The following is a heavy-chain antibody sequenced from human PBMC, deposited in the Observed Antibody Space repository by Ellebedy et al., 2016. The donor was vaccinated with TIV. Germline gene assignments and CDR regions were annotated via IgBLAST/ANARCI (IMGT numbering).Heavy chain of an antibody. Sequence: ASVKVSCXASGFTFTSSAVQWVRQARGQRLEWIGWIVVGSGNTNYAQKFQERVTITRDMSTSTAYMELSRLRSDDTAVYYCARDFIAGGKQQLVRGGYWGQGTLVTVSS. CDR1: GFTFTSSA. CDR2: IVVGSGNT. D-gene: IGHD6-13*01. CDR3: ARDFIAGGKQQLVRGGY. J-gene: IGHJ4*02. V-gene: IGHV1-58*01.